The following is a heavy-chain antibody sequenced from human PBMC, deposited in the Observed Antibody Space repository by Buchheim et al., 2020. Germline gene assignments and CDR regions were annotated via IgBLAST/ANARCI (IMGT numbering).Heavy chain of an antibody. CDR1: GFTFSSYG. V-gene: IGHV3-30*18. CDR3: AKDKLLLELPTYWYFDL. Sequence: QVQLVESGGGVVQPGRSLRLSCAASGFTFSSYGMHWVRQAPGKGLEWVAVISYDGSNKYYADSVKGRFTISRDNSKNTLYLQMNSLRAEDTAVYYCAKDKLLLELPTYWYFDLRGRGTL. D-gene: IGHD1-7*01. CDR2: ISYDGSNK. J-gene: IGHJ2*01.